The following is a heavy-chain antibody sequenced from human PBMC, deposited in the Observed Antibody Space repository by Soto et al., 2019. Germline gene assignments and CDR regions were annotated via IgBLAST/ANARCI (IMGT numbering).Heavy chain of an antibody. J-gene: IGHJ4*02. D-gene: IGHD3-22*01. V-gene: IGHV1-18*01. CDR2: ISTYNGNT. CDR3: ARGPTDHYDNSANYFLDY. CDR1: GYTFSTYG. Sequence: QVQLVQSGAEVKKPGASVKVSCKASGYTFSTYGVSWVRQAPGQGLDWLGWISTYNGNTRYAERLQGRVTMTTDTTTNTAYMELRNLRSDDTAVYYCARGPTDHYDNSANYFLDYWGQVTLVTVSS.